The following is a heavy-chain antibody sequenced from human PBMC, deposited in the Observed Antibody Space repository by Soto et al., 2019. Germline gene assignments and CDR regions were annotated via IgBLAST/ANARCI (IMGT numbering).Heavy chain of an antibody. CDR2: ISYDGSNK. Sequence: PGGSLRLSRAASGFTFSSYGMHWVRQAPGKGLEWVAVISYDGSNKYYADSVKGRFTISRDNSKNTLYLQMNSLRAEDTAVYYCAKNSVATWEYYYYGMDVWGQGTTVTVSS. CDR3: AKNSVATWEYYYYGMDV. V-gene: IGHV3-30*18. CDR1: GFTFSSYG. D-gene: IGHD1-26*01. J-gene: IGHJ6*02.